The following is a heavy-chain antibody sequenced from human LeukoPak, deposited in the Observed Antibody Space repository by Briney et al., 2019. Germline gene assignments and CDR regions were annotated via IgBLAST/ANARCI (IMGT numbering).Heavy chain of an antibody. V-gene: IGHV3-53*01. D-gene: IGHD7-27*01. CDR1: GFTVSSNY. CDR3: AREDWGSIGAFDI. Sequence: GGSLRLSCAASGFTVSSNYMSWVRQAPGKGLEWVSVIYSGGSTYYADSVKGRFTISRDNSKNTLYLQMNSLRAEDTAVYYCAREDWGSIGAFDIWGQGTMVTVSS. CDR2: IYSGGST. J-gene: IGHJ3*02.